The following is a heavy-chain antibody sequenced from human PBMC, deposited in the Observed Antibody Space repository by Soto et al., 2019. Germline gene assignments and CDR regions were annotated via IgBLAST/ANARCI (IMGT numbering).Heavy chain of an antibody. CDR3: ARGYCSGGSCYRIARYFDY. D-gene: IGHD2-15*01. J-gene: IGHJ4*02. CDR2: IIPIFGTA. Sequence: GASVKVSCKASGGTFSTYAISWVRQAPGQGLEWMGGIIPIFGTANYAQKFQGRVTITADKSMSTAYMELSSLRSEDTAVYYCARGYCSGGSCYRIARYFDYWGQGTLVTVSS. CDR1: GGTFSTYA. V-gene: IGHV1-69*06.